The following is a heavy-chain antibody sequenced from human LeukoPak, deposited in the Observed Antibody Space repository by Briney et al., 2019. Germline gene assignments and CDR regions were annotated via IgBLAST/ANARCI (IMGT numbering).Heavy chain of an antibody. V-gene: IGHV3-7*01. CDR2: IKHNGDEL. D-gene: IGHD3-16*01. CDR3: ARELRTFDS. CDR1: GFTFSSYW. J-gene: IGHJ4*02. Sequence: GGSLRLSCAASGFTFSSYWMTWVRQAPGKGLEWVANIKHNGDELNYVDSVEDRFTISGDNAKNSLYLHMTGLRAEDTAVYYCARELRTFDSWGQGTLVTVSS.